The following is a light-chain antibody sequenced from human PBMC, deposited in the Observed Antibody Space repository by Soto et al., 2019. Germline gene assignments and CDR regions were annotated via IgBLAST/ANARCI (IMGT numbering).Light chain of an antibody. CDR1: QGISHF. J-gene: IGKJ1*01. CDR2: AAS. CDR3: QKYNTVPRT. V-gene: IGKV1-27*01. Sequence: DITMTQSPSSLSASVGDRVTITCRASQGISHFLAWYQQKPGKVPKLLIYAASILQSGVPPRFSGSGSGTDFTLTISSLQPEDVATYYCQKYNTVPRTFGQGTKVEI.